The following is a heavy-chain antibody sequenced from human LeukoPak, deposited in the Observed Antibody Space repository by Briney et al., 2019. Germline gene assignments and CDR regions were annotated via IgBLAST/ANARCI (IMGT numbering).Heavy chain of an antibody. Sequence: GGCLRLSCAASGFTVSSNYMSWVRQAPGKGLEWVSVIYSGGSTYYADSVKGRFTISRDNSKNTLYLQMNSLRAEDTAVYYCARVMSYRPYSSGPGAFDIWGQGTMVTVSS. CDR2: IYSGGST. CDR3: ARVMSYRPYSSGPGAFDI. V-gene: IGHV3-53*01. CDR1: GFTVSSNY. D-gene: IGHD6-19*01. J-gene: IGHJ3*02.